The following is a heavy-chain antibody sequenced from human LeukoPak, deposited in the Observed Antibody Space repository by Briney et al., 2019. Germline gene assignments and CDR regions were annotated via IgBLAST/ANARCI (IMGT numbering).Heavy chain of an antibody. CDR2: INHSGST. Sequence: SETLSLTCVVYGGSFSGYYWSWIRLPPGKGLEWIGEINHSGSTNYNTSLKSRVTISVDTSKNQFSLKLSSVTAADTAVYYCARAGFDPWGQGTLVTVSS. J-gene: IGHJ5*02. CDR3: ARAGFDP. CDR1: GGSFSGYY. V-gene: IGHV4-34*01.